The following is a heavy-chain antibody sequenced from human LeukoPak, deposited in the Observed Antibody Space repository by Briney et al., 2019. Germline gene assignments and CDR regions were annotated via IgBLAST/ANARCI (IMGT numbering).Heavy chain of an antibody. V-gene: IGHV4-59*01. CDR3: ARSGRGNSAGFDC. D-gene: IGHD3-10*01. J-gene: IGHJ4*02. Sequence: PSETLSLTCTVSGGSISSYYWSWIRQPPGKGLEWIGYIYYSGSTNYNPSLKSRGTISVDTSNNQFSLKLTSVTAADTAVYYCARSGRGNSAGFDCWGQGTLVTVSS. CDR1: GGSISSYY. CDR2: IYYSGST.